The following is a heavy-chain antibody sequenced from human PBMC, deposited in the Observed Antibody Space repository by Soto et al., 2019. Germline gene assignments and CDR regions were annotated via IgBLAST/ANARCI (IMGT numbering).Heavy chain of an antibody. D-gene: IGHD5-18*01. CDR3: SRESRYSYGSYTYHNGMAV. Sequence: SETLSLSCTVSGGSISSYYWSWIRQPPGKRLEWIGYLYNSGSTDYNPSLKSRVTISVDTSKNQFSLKLSSVTAADTAVYYCSRESRYSYGSYTYHNGMAVWGQGTTVTVSS. CDR2: LYNSGST. CDR1: GGSISSYY. V-gene: IGHV4-59*01. J-gene: IGHJ6*02.